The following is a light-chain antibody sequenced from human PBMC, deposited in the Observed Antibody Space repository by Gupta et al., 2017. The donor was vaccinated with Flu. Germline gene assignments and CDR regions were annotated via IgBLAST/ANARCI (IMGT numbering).Light chain of an antibody. CDR1: NLGDKY. Sequence: ELTQPPSVSVSPGQTASITCSGVNLGDKYACWYQQKPGQSPVLVIYKGTKRPSEIPVRFSDSNSANTATLTIDGTQAMDEADYYCQAWDSTTGVFGTGTKVTVL. V-gene: IGLV3-1*01. CDR3: QAWDSTTGV. CDR2: KGT. J-gene: IGLJ1*01.